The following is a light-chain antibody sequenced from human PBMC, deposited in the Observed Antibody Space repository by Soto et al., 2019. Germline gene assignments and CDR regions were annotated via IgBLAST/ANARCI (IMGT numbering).Light chain of an antibody. CDR1: QSIRSN. J-gene: IGKJ4*01. CDR2: DAS. Sequence: EIVVTQSQATLSVSTGERATXSCRASQSIRSNLAWYHHKPGQAPRLLISDASDGATGIPDRFSGSGSGTEFTLTINSLQSEDFAVYYCQQYDNWPVTFGGGTKVYIK. CDR3: QQYDNWPVT. V-gene: IGKV3D-15*01.